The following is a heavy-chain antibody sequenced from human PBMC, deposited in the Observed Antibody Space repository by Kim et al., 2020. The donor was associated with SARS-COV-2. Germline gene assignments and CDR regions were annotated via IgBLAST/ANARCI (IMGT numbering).Heavy chain of an antibody. Sequence: SLKSRVTISVDTYKNQFSLKLSSVTAADTAVYHCARGGRFRELSKSCFDYWGQGTLVTVSS. CDR3: ARGGRFRELSKSCFDY. V-gene: IGHV4-34*01. D-gene: IGHD3-10*01. J-gene: IGHJ4*02.